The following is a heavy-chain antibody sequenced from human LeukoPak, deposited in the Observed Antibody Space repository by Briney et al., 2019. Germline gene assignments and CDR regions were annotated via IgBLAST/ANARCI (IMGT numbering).Heavy chain of an antibody. CDR2: IKSKTDGGTT. D-gene: IGHD2-2*01. Sequence: GGSLRLSCVVSGVTFSHAWMTWVRQAPGKGLEWVGRIKSKTDGGTTDYAAPVKGRFTISRDDSKNTLYLQMNSLKTEDTAVYYCTARYCRSTSCYGEYFQRWGQGTLVTVSS. CDR3: TARYCRSTSCYGEYFQR. J-gene: IGHJ1*01. CDR1: GVTFSHAW. V-gene: IGHV3-15*01.